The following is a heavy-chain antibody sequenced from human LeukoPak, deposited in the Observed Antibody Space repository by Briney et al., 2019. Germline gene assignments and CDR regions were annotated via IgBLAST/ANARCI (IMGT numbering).Heavy chain of an antibody. V-gene: IGHV1-18*01. CDR1: GYTFSSYG. CDR3: ARLPRYYYGMDV. Sequence: ASVKVSCKTSGYTFSSYGISWVRQAPGQGLEWMGWISAYNGNTNYAQKLQGRVTMTTDTSTSTAYMELRSLRSDDTAVYYCARLPRYYYGMDVWGQGTTVTVSS. CDR2: ISAYNGNT. J-gene: IGHJ6*02.